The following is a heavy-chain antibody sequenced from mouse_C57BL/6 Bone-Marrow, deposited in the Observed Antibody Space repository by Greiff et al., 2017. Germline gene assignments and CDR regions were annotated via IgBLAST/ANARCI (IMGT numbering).Heavy chain of an antibody. D-gene: IGHD1-1*01. V-gene: IGHV14-2*01. CDR1: GFNIKDYY. J-gene: IGHJ1*03. Sequence: VHVKQSGAELVKPGASVKLSCTASGFNIKDYYMHWVKQRTEQGLEWIGRIDPEDGETKYAPKFQGKATITADTSSNTAYLQLSSLTSEDTAVYYCARDPFYYYGRGYFDVWGTGTTVTVSS. CDR3: ARDPFYYYGRGYFDV. CDR2: IDPEDGET.